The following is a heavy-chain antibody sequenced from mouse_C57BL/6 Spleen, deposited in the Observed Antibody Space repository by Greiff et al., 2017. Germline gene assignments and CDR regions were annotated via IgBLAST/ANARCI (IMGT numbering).Heavy chain of an antibody. J-gene: IGHJ2*01. Sequence: VQLKESGPGLVKPSQSLSLTCSVTGYSITSGYYWNWIRQFPGNKLEWMGYISYDGSNNYNPSLKNRISITRDTSKNQFFLKLNSVTTEDTATYYCARDFYYFDDWGQGTTLTVSS. CDR1: GYSITSGYY. CDR3: ARDFYYFDD. V-gene: IGHV3-6*01. CDR2: ISYDGSN.